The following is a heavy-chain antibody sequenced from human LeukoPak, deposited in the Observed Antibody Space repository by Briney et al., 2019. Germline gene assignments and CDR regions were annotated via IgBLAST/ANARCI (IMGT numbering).Heavy chain of an antibody. V-gene: IGHV3-30*18. CDR1: GFTFSSYG. J-gene: IGHJ4*01. CDR2: ISYDGSNK. CDR3: AKDLGPLEMATIGFDY. Sequence: GGSLRLSCAASGFTFSSYGMHWVRQAPGKGLEWVAVISYDGSNKYYADSVKGRFTISRDNSKNTLYLQMNSLRAEDTAVYYCAKDLGPLEMATIGFDYWXXGTLVTVSS. D-gene: IGHD5-24*01.